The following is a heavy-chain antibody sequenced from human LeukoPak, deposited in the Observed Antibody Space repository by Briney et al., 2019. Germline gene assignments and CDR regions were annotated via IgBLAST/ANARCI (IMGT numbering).Heavy chain of an antibody. D-gene: IGHD1-26*01. V-gene: IGHV3-74*01. J-gene: IGHJ4*02. Sequence: GGSLRLSCAASGFTFSSYWMHWVRHAPGGGLVWSSCIKNDGSSTTYAGDVKVRFTISGDNAKKTVYLQMNSLRAEDTAVYYCSTSPGSYRADYWGQGTLVTVSS. CDR3: STSPGSYRADY. CDR2: IKNDGSST. CDR1: GFTFSSYW.